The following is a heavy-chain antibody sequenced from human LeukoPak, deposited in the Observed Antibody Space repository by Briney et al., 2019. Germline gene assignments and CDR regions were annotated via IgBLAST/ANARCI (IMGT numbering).Heavy chain of an antibody. CDR2: ISYDGSNK. V-gene: IGHV3-30-3*01. Sequence: PGRSLRLSCAASGFTFSSYAMHWVRQAPGKGLEWVAVISYDGSNKYYADSVKGRFTISRDNSKNTLYPQMNSLRAEDTAVYYCAREVARYSSGRDAFDIWGQGTMVTVSS. CDR1: GFTFSSYA. D-gene: IGHD6-19*01. CDR3: AREVARYSSGRDAFDI. J-gene: IGHJ3*02.